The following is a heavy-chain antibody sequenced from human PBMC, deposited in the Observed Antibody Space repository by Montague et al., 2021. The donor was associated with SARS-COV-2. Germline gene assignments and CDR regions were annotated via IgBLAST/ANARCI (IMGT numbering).Heavy chain of an antibody. J-gene: IGHJ4*02. CDR1: GFTFSNYW. V-gene: IGHV3-7*01. Sequence: SRRLSCAASGFTFSNYWMNWARQAPGKGLEWVASIKPDGSGQNYLDSVKGRFTISRDNAKKSLYLQMNSLRVDDTAVYYCARSLFSSGSFWGQGTLVTVSS. D-gene: IGHD3-10*01. CDR3: ARSLFSSGSF. CDR2: IKPDGSGQ.